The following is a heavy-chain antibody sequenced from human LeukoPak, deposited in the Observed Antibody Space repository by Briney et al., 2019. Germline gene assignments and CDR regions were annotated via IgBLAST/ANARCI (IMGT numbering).Heavy chain of an antibody. Sequence: SETLSLTCAVYGESLNSYYWSWIRQPPGKGLEWIGEIYESGSTEYNPSLKSRVTISMVPSKPQFSLSLTPVTAADTAVYYCARGAWATRLGSWGLGTPVIVSS. J-gene: IGHJ4*02. V-gene: IGHV4-34*01. D-gene: IGHD2-15*01. CDR2: IYESGST. CDR1: GESLNSYY. CDR3: ARGAWATRLGS.